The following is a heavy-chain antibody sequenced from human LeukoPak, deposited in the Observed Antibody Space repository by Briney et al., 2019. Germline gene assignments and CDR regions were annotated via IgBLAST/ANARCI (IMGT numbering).Heavy chain of an antibody. CDR1: GYTFTDYY. CDR2: VDPEDGET. D-gene: IGHD5-18*01. Sequence: ASVKVSCKVSGYTFTDYYMHWVQQAPGKGLEWMGLVDPEDGETIYAEKFQGRVTITADTSTDTAYMELSSLRSEDAAVYYCATGLPQGGYSYALLRLWGQGTLVTVSS. V-gene: IGHV1-69-2*01. CDR3: ATGLPQGGYSYALLRL. J-gene: IGHJ4*02.